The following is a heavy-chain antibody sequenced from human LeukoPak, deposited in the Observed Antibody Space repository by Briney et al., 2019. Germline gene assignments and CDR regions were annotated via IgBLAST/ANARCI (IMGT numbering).Heavy chain of an antibody. CDR2: IRSKANSYAT. D-gene: IGHD3-22*01. CDR1: GCTCRDSD. Sequence: KLCCTASGCTCRDSDVHGVPQASGKGLEWVGRIRSKANSYATAYAASVKGRLNISRDDSKNTAYLQMNSLKTEDTAVYFCTRHSSYYDSSGYYSYWGQGTLVTVSS. J-gene: IGHJ4*02. CDR3: TRHSSYYDSSGYYSY. V-gene: IGHV3-73*01.